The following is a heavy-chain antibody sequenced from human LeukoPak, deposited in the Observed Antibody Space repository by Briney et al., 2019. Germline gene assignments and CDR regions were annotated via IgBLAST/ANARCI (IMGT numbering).Heavy chain of an antibody. D-gene: IGHD6-19*01. J-gene: IGHJ4*02. CDR2: IYYSGST. Sequence: SQTLSLTCTVSGGSISSGGYSWSWIRQHPGKGLEWIGYIYYSGSTYYNPSLKSRVTISVDTSKNQFSLKLSSVTAADTAVYYCARLYSSGWSLDYWGQGTLVTVSS. V-gene: IGHV4-31*03. CDR3: ARLYSSGWSLDY. CDR1: GGSISSGGYS.